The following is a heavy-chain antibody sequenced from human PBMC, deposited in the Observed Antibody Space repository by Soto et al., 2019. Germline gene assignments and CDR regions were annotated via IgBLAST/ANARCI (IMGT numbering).Heavy chain of an antibody. D-gene: IGHD1-26*01. CDR2: ISAYNGNT. V-gene: IGHV1-18*01. Sequence: QVQLVQSGAEVKKPGASVKVSCKTSGYTPTNYDIGWVRQAPGQGLEYMGWISAYNGNTNYARKLQDRVTLTTDTPTRTAYMERRSLQSDDTAVYYCARALYRSGTYYAFDNWGQGTLVTVSS. CDR1: GYTPTNYD. CDR3: ARALYRSGTYYAFDN. J-gene: IGHJ4*02.